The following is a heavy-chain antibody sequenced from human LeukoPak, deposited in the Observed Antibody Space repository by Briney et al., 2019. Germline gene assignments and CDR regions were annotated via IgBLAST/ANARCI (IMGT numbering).Heavy chain of an antibody. CDR3: ARLQAVVGTDYYYIDV. J-gene: IGHJ6*03. V-gene: IGHV4-38-2*02. CDR2: IYHTGST. CDR1: GYSISSGHY. Sequence: PSETLSLTCTVSGYSISSGHYWGWIRQPPGKGLERIGSIYHTGSTYYNPSLKSRVTISIDMSKNQFSLKLRTVNDAATSVYSCARLQAVVGTDYYYIDVWGKGTTVTVSS. D-gene: IGHD6-19*01.